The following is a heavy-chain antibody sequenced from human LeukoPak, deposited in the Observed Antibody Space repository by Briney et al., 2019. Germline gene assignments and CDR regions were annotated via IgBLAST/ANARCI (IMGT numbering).Heavy chain of an antibody. CDR2: IYYSGST. V-gene: IGHV4-61*08. Sequence: KPSETLSLTCAVSGGSISSGGYSWSWIRQPPGKGLEWIGYIYYSGSTNYNPSLKSRVTISVDTSKNQFSLKLSSVTAADTAVYYCARVGLRLGGFGFDPWGQGTLVTVSS. CDR3: ARVGLRLGGFGFDP. D-gene: IGHD3-16*01. J-gene: IGHJ5*02. CDR1: GGSISSGGYS.